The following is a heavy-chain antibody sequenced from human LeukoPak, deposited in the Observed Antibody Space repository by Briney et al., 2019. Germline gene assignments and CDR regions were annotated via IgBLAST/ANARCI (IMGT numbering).Heavy chain of an antibody. D-gene: IGHD3-3*01. V-gene: IGHV4-4*07. CDR1: GGSISSYY. CDR3: ARDARGWSGFDY. Sequence: SETLSLTCSVSGGSISSYYWSWIRQPAGKGREWIGRIYTTGNTDYNPSLKSRVTMSVDTSKNQFSLNLSSVTAADTAVYYCARDARGWSGFDYWGQGTLVTVSS. J-gene: IGHJ4*02. CDR2: IYTTGNT.